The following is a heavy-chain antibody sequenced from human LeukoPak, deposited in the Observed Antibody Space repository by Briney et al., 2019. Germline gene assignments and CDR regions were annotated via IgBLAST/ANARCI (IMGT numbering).Heavy chain of an antibody. CDR1: GGSISSGSYY. Sequence: SETLSLTCTVSGGSISSGSYYWSWIRQPAGKGLEWIGRMYTSGSTNYNPSLKSRVTISVDTSKNQFSLKLSSVTAADTAVYYCARAEGGYYDSSGDYWFDPWGQGTLVTVSS. J-gene: IGHJ5*02. CDR2: MYTSGST. CDR3: ARAEGGYYDSSGDYWFDP. V-gene: IGHV4-61*02. D-gene: IGHD3-22*01.